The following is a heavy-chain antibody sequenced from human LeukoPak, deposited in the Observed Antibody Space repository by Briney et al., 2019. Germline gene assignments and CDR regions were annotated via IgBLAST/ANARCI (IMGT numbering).Heavy chain of an antibody. CDR3: AKGSYYYDSSGFDY. V-gene: IGHV3-30*18. CDR2: ISYDGSNK. Sequence: GGSLRLSCAASGFSFSIHGMGWVRQAPGKGLEWVAVISYDGSNKHYADSVKGRFTISRDNSKNTLYLQMNSLRAEDTAVYYCAKGSYYYDSSGFDYWGQGTLVTVSS. J-gene: IGHJ4*02. D-gene: IGHD3-22*01. CDR1: GFSFSIHG.